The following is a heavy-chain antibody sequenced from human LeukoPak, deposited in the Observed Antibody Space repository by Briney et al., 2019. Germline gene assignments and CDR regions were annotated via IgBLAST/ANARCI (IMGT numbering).Heavy chain of an antibody. D-gene: IGHD2-2*01. CDR2: ISAYNGNT. J-gene: IGHJ6*02. CDR3: ARDLMINCSSTSCYWAIYYGMDV. Sequence: ASVKVSCKASGYTFTSYGISWVRQAPGQGLEWKGWISAYNGNTNYAQKLQGRVTMTTDTSTSTAYMELRSLRSDDTAVYYCARDLMINCSSTSCYWAIYYGMDVWGQGTTVTVSS. V-gene: IGHV1-18*01. CDR1: GYTFTSYG.